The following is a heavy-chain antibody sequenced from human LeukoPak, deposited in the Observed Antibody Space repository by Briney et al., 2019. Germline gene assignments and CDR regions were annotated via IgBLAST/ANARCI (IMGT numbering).Heavy chain of an antibody. V-gene: IGHV3-43*01. J-gene: IGHJ4*02. D-gene: IGHD3-10*01. CDR3: AKDTNPYHYYGSGSYYDY. CDR1: GFTFDDYT. Sequence: GGSLRLSCAASGFTFDDYTMHWVGQAPGKGLEWVSLISWDGGSTYYADSVKGRFTISRDNSKNSLYLQMNSLRTEDTALYYCAKDTNPYHYYGSGSYYDYWGQGTLVTVSS. CDR2: ISWDGGST.